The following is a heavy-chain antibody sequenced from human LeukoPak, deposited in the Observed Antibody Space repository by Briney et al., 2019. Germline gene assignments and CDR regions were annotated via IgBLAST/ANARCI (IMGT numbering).Heavy chain of an antibody. D-gene: IGHD1-26*01. Sequence: GGSLRLSCAASGFTVSSNYMSWVRQAPGKGLEWVSVIYSGGSTYYADSVKGRFTISRDNSKNTLYLQMNSLRAEDTAVYYCARGRSGSYSFDYWGQGTLVTVSS. V-gene: IGHV3-53*01. CDR3: ARGRSGSYSFDY. CDR1: GFTVSSNY. J-gene: IGHJ4*02. CDR2: IYSGGST.